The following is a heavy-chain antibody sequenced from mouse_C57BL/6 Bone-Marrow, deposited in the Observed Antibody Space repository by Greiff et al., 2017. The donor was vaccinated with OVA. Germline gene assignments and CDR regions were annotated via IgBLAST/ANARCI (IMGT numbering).Heavy chain of an antibody. J-gene: IGHJ1*03. Sequence: VQLQQPGAELVRPGASVKLSCTASGFNIKDDYMHWVKQRPEQGLEWIGWIDPENGDTEYASKFQGKATITADTSSNTAYLQLSSLTSEDTAVYDCTTVVVPLCGYFEVWGTGTTVTVSS. CDR2: IDPENGDT. CDR3: TTVVVPLCGYFEV. V-gene: IGHV14-4*01. D-gene: IGHD1-1*01. CDR1: GFNIKDDY.